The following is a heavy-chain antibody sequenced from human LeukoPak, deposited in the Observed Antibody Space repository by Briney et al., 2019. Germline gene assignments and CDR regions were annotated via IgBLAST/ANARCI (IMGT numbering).Heavy chain of an antibody. CDR3: ARSQPYCSSTSCYPPPIYYYYYAMDV. CDR1: GGSISSGNYY. J-gene: IGHJ6*02. D-gene: IGHD2-2*01. CDR2: IYTSGST. Sequence: SQTLSLTCTVSGGSISSGNYYWSWIQQPAGKGLEWIGRIYTSGSTNYNPSLKSRVTISVDTSKNQFSLKLSSVTAADTAVYYCARSQPYCSSTSCYPPPIYYYYYAMDVWGQGTTVTVSS. V-gene: IGHV4-61*02.